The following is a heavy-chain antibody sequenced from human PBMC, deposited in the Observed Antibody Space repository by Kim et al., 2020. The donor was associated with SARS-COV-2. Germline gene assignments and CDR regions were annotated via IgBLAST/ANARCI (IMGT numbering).Heavy chain of an antibody. J-gene: IGHJ4*02. Sequence: ASVKVSCKASGYTFTGYYMHWVRQAPGQGLEWMGWINPNSGGTNYAQKFQGRVTMTRDTSISTAYMELSRLRSDDTAVYYCARDMITFGGAIRPQWGQGTLVTVSS. CDR1: GYTFTGYY. CDR2: INPNSGGT. D-gene: IGHD3-16*01. CDR3: ARDMITFGGAIRPQ. V-gene: IGHV1-2*02.